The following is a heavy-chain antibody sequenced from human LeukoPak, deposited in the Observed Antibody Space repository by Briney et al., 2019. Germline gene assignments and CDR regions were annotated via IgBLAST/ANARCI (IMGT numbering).Heavy chain of an antibody. J-gene: IGHJ4*02. Sequence: GRSLRLSCAASGFTFSSYGMHWVRQAPGKGLEWVAVIWYDGSNKYYADSVKGRFTISRDNSKNTPYLQMNSLRAEDTAVYYCSRDLRSYFDYWGQRTLGTVSS. CDR2: IWYDGSNK. CDR1: GFTFSSYG. D-gene: IGHD4-17*01. V-gene: IGHV3-33*01. CDR3: SRDLRSYFDY.